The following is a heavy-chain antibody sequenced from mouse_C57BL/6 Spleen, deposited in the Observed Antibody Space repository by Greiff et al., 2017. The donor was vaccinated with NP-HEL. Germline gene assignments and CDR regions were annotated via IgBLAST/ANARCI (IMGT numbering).Heavy chain of an antibody. D-gene: IGHD5-2*01. CDR3: ARSRKTYMDVYAMDY. J-gene: IGHJ4*01. Sequence: QVQLQQSGAELARPGASVKLSCKASGYTFTSYGISWVKQRTGQGLEWIGEIYPRSGNTYYNEKFKGKATLTADKSSSTAYMGLRSLTSEDSAVYFCARSRKTYMDVYAMDYWGQGTSVTVSS. CDR2: IYPRSGNT. V-gene: IGHV1-81*01. CDR1: GYTFTSYG.